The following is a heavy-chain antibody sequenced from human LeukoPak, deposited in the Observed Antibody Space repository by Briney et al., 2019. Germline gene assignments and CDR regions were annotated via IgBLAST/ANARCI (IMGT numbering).Heavy chain of an antibody. J-gene: IGHJ4*02. V-gene: IGHV3-48*01. Sequence: GGSLRLSCAVSGFTFSSYGMNWVRQAPGKGLEWVSYISSSSSTIYYADSVKGRFTISRDNAKNSLYLQMNSLRAEDTAVYYCARALNGYDYWGQGTLVTVSS. CDR2: ISSSSSTI. D-gene: IGHD5-24*01. CDR3: ARALNGYDY. CDR1: GFTFSSYG.